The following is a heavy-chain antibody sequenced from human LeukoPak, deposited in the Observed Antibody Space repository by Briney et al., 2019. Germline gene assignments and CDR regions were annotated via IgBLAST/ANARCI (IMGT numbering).Heavy chain of an antibody. Sequence: SVKVSCKASGGTFSSYAISWVRQAPGQGLEWMGGIIPIFGTANYAQKFQGRVTITADKSTSTAYMELSSLRSEDTAVYYCARDGSSSGSYNDAFDIWGQGTMVTVSS. CDR1: GGTFSSYA. D-gene: IGHD1-26*01. J-gene: IGHJ3*02. CDR2: IIPIFGTA. CDR3: ARDGSSSGSYNDAFDI. V-gene: IGHV1-69*06.